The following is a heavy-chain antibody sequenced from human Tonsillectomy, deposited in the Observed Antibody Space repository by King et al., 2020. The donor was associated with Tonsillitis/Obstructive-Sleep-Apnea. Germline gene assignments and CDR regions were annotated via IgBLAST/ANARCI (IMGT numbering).Heavy chain of an antibody. D-gene: IGHD1-1*01. J-gene: IGHJ3*02. CDR3: ARDVQGDGFDI. Sequence: VQLQESGPGLVKPSETLSLTCTVSGGSLSGYYWSWIRQPPVKGLEWIGYIYYSGRTNFSPSLESRVTISADTPKNQFSLKLSSVTAADTAVYYCARDVQGDGFDIWGQGTVVTVSS. CDR2: IYYSGRT. CDR1: GGSLSGYY. V-gene: IGHV4-59*01.